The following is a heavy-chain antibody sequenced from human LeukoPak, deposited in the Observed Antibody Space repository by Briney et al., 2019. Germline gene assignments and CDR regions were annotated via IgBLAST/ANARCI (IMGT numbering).Heavy chain of an antibody. J-gene: IGHJ6*02. D-gene: IGHD3-3*01. CDR2: ISWNSGDI. Sequence: GGSLRLSCAASGFTFDDYAMHWVRQAPGKGLEWVSGISWNSGDIVYADSVKGRFTISRDNAKSSLYLQMNSLRAEDTALYYCAKDGKRVTTQFYYYGIDLWGQGTTVTVSS. CDR1: GFTFDDYA. V-gene: IGHV3-9*01. CDR3: AKDGKRVTTQFYYYGIDL.